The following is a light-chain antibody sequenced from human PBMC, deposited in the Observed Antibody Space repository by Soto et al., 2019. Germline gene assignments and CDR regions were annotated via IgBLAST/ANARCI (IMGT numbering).Light chain of an antibody. Sequence: DIHITHSPSTLSLSLVDRVTITCRASQTISSWLAWYQQKPGKAPKLLIYKASTLKSGVPSRFTGSGSGTEFTLTISSLQPDDFATYYCQQYNSYSETFGQGTKVDI. CDR3: QQYNSYSET. CDR2: KAS. CDR1: QTISSW. J-gene: IGKJ1*01. V-gene: IGKV1-5*03.